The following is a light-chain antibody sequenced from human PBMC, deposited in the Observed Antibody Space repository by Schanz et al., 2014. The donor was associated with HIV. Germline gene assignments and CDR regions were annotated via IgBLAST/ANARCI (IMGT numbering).Light chain of an antibody. J-gene: IGKJ1*01. CDR3: QQRSNWPPT. CDR1: QSVSNNY. CDR2: GAS. Sequence: ETVLTQSPGTLSLSPGERATLSCRASQSVSNNYLAWYQQKAGQAPRLLIYGASSRATGIPDRFSGSGSGTDFTLSVSRLEPEDFAVYYCQQRSNWPPTFGQGTKVEIK. V-gene: IGKV3D-20*02.